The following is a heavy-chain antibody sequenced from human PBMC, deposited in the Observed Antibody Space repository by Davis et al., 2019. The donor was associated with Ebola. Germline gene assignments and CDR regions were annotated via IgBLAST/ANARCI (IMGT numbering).Heavy chain of an antibody. CDR2: INHSGST. CDR3: ARGGYSSIDY. J-gene: IGHJ4*02. Sequence: GSLRLSCAVYGGSFSGYYWTWIRQPPGKGLEWIGKINHSGSTYYNPSLKSRVTISVDPSKNQFSLKLSSVTAADTAVYYCARGGYSSIDYWGQGTLVTVSS. D-gene: IGHD6-13*01. V-gene: IGHV4-34*01. CDR1: GGSFSGYY.